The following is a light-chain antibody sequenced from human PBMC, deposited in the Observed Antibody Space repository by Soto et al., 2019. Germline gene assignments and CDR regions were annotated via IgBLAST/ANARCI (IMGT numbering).Light chain of an antibody. CDR2: DVS. V-gene: IGLV2-11*01. J-gene: IGLJ1*01. CDR1: SSDVGAYDY. Sequence: QSALTQPPSVSGSPGQSVTISCTGTSSDVGAYDYVSWYQQHPGKAPKLMIYDVSKRPSGVPDRFSGSKSGNTASLTISGLQAEDEADYYCCSYAGSYASDYVFGAGTQLTVL. CDR3: CSYAGSYASDYV.